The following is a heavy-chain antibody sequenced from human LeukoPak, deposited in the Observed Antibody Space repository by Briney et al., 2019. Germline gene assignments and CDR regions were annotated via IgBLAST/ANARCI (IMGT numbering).Heavy chain of an antibody. Sequence: GGSLRLSCAASGFTFTSYSMNWVRQAPGKGLEWVSYISSSSSAIYYADSVKGRFTISRDNSKNTLYLQMNSLRAEDTAVYYCANTIAAAGTFWFDPWGQGTLVTVSS. J-gene: IGHJ5*02. CDR3: ANTIAAAGTFWFDP. CDR1: GFTFTSYS. D-gene: IGHD6-13*01. CDR2: ISSSSSAI. V-gene: IGHV3-48*01.